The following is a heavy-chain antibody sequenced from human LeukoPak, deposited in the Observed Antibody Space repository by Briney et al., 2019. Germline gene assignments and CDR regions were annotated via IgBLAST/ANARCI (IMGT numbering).Heavy chain of an antibody. J-gene: IGHJ4*02. Sequence: GGSLRLSCAASGFTFSSYSMNWVRQAPGKGLEWVPSISSSSSYIYYADSVKGRFTISRDNAKNSLYLQMNSLRAEDTAVYYCARDVGTRITMVRGIDYFDYWAREPWSPSPQ. V-gene: IGHV3-21*01. CDR1: GFTFSSYS. CDR3: ARDVGTRITMVRGIDYFDY. CDR2: ISSSSSYI. D-gene: IGHD3-10*01.